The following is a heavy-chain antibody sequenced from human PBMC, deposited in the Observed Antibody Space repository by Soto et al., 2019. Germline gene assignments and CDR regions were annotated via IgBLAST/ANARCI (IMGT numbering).Heavy chain of an antibody. Sequence: SETLSLTCTVSGGSISSSSYYWGWIRQPPGKGLEWIGSIYYSGSTYYNPSLKSRVTISVDTSKNQFSLKLSSVTAADTAVYYCARHQTYDFWSGYYTVDYYYGMDVWGQGTTVTVSS. CDR2: IYYSGST. CDR3: ARHQTYDFWSGYYTVDYYYGMDV. D-gene: IGHD3-3*01. V-gene: IGHV4-39*01. CDR1: GGSISSSSYY. J-gene: IGHJ6*02.